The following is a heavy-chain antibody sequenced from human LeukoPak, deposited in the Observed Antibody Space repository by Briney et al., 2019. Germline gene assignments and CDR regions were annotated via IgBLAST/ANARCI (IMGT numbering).Heavy chain of an antibody. D-gene: IGHD3-9*01. J-gene: IGHJ3*02. CDR3: ASFDPDPRYAFDI. CDR2: INTNTGNP. Sequence: ASVKVSCKASGYTFTSYYMHWVRQAPGQGLEWMGWINTNTGNPTYAQGFTGRFVFSLDTPVSTAYLQISSLKAEDTAVYYCASFDPDPRYAFDIWGQGTMVTVSS. V-gene: IGHV7-4-1*02. CDR1: GYTFTSYY.